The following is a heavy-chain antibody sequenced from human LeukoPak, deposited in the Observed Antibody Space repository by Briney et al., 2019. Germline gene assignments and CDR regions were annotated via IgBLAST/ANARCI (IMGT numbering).Heavy chain of an antibody. Sequence: KPSETLSLTCTVSGGSISSSSYYWGWIRQPPGKGLEWIGSIYYSGSTYYNPSLKSRVTISVDTSKNQFSLKLSSVTAADTAVYYCAREGYYDSSGYYYGGSYYMDVWGKGTTVTISS. V-gene: IGHV4-39*02. CDR3: AREGYYDSSGYYYGGSYYMDV. CDR2: IYYSGST. CDR1: GGSISSSSYY. J-gene: IGHJ6*03. D-gene: IGHD3-22*01.